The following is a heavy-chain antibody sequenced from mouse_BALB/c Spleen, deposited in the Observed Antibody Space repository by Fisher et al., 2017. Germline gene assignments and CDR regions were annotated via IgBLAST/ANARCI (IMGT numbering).Heavy chain of an antibody. J-gene: IGHJ1*01. CDR3: ARSYYGNYWYFDV. V-gene: IGHV1-18*01. Sequence: KFKGKATLTVDKSSSTAYMELRSLTSEDTAVYYCARSYYGNYWYFDVWGAGTTVTVSS. D-gene: IGHD2-10*01.